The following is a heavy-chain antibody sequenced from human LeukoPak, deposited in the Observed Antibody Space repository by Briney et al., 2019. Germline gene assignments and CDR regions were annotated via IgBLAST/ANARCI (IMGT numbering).Heavy chain of an antibody. D-gene: IGHD2-2*01. CDR3: ASGYSVRGPAAMRY. J-gene: IGHJ4*02. V-gene: IGHV3-48*03. CDR2: ISATGGTI. Sequence: AGGSLRLSCAASEFTFSSNGMNWVRQAPGKGLEWVSYISATGGTIYYADSVKGRFTISRDNAKNSLYLQMNSLKTEDTAVYSCASGYSVRGPAAMRYWGQGTLVTVSS. CDR1: EFTFSSNG.